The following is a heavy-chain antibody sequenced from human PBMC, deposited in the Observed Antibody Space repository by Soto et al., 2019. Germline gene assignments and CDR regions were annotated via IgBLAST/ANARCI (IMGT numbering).Heavy chain of an antibody. D-gene: IGHD1-1*01. CDR2: IYYSGST. CDR1: GGSISSYY. V-gene: IGHV4-59*01. Sequence: SETLSLTRTVSGGSISSYYWSWIRQPPGKGLEWIGYIYYSGSTSYAQKFQGRVTMTRDTSTSTVYMELSSLRSEDTAVYYCARSMNWNDLLPSFIDAFDIWGQGTMVTVSS. J-gene: IGHJ3*02. CDR3: ARSMNWNDLLPSFIDAFDI.